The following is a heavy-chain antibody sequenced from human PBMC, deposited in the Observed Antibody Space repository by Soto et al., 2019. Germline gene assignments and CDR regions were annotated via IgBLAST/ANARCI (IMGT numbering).Heavy chain of an antibody. CDR1: GFDASVNF. V-gene: IGHV3-66*01. CDR3: VRENYYYGMDV. J-gene: IGHJ6*02. Sequence: EVQLVESGGTLVQPGGSLKLSCAASGFDASVNFMTWVRQAPGKGLEWVTAINNAGTTFYADYVKDRFSISRDDHKNTLYLQMNSLRVDDTAMYYCVRENYYYGMDVWGQGTAVTVSS. CDR2: INNAGTT.